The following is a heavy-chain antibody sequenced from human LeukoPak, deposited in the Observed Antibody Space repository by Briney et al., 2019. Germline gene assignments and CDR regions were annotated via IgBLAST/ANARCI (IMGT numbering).Heavy chain of an antibody. J-gene: IGHJ4*02. Sequence: KPSETLSLTCAVYGGSFSGYYWSWIRQPPGKGLEWIGEINHSGSTNYNPSLKSRVTMSVDTSKNQFSLKLSSVTAADTAVYYCASSEYSSSEFDYWGQGTLVTVSS. CDR1: GGSFSGYY. V-gene: IGHV4-34*01. D-gene: IGHD6-6*01. CDR2: INHSGST. CDR3: ASSEYSSSEFDY.